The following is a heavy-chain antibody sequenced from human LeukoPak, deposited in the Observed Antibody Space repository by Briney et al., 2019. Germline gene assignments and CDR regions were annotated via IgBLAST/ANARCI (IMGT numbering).Heavy chain of an antibody. CDR3: AKDGFRADCSGGSCYPTDY. D-gene: IGHD2-15*01. CDR2: ISGSGDNT. V-gene: IGHV3-23*01. Sequence: GGSLRLSCAASGLTFSSYALSWVRQAPGKGLEWVSVISGSGDNTYHADSVKGRFTVSRDNSKSTLYLQMNSLRVEDTAVYYCAKDGFRADCSGGSCYPTDYWGQGTLVTVSS. CDR1: GLTFSSYA. J-gene: IGHJ4*02.